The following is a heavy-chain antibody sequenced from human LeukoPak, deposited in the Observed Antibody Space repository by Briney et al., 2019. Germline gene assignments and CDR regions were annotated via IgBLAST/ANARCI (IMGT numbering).Heavy chain of an antibody. CDR2: IRFDGSIK. Sequence: GSLRLSCATSGFPFSSSALQWVRQAPGKGLEWVAFIRFDGSIKDYGDSVKGRFTISRDNSRNTLYLQMNSLRFEDTAVYYCASGVIADNHWGQGTLVTVSS. CDR3: ASGVIADNH. D-gene: IGHD2-21*01. CDR1: GFPFSSSA. V-gene: IGHV3-30*02. J-gene: IGHJ5*02.